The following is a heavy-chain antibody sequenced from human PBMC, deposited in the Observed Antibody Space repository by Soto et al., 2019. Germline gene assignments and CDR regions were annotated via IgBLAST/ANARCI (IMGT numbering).Heavy chain of an antibody. J-gene: IGHJ4*02. Sequence: PGGSLRLSCAASGFTFSSYGMHWVRQAPGKGLEWVAVIWYDGSNKYYADSVKGRFTISRDNSKNTLYLQMNSLRAEDTAVYYCARAGSIAARPTDYWGQGTLVTVSS. CDR3: ARAGSIAARPTDY. CDR2: IWYDGSNK. V-gene: IGHV3-33*01. D-gene: IGHD6-6*01. CDR1: GFTFSSYG.